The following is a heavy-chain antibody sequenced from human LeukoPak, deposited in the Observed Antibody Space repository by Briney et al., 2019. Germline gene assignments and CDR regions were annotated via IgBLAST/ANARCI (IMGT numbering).Heavy chain of an antibody. J-gene: IGHJ4*02. D-gene: IGHD5-12*01. V-gene: IGHV3-30*18. CDR3: AKGGDITTSQFDY. CDR2: ISYDGSNK. Sequence: GGSLRLSCAASGFTFSSYGMHWVRQAPGKGLEWVAVISYDGSNKYYADSVKGRFTISRDNSKNTLYLQMNNLRAEDTAVYYCAKGGDITTSQFDYWGQGTLVTVYS. CDR1: GFTFSSYG.